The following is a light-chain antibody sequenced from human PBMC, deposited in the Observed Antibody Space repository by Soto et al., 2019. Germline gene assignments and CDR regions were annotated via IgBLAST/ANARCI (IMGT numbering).Light chain of an antibody. V-gene: IGKV3D-20*02. J-gene: IGKJ1*01. Sequence: IVLTPSQGTLSLSPGERATLSCRASQSVSISYLAWYQQKPGQAPRLLIYDASSRATGVSDRFSGSGSGTDFTLTISRLESEDFAVYYCQQYNNWPRTFGQGTKVDIK. CDR2: DAS. CDR1: QSVSISY. CDR3: QQYNNWPRT.